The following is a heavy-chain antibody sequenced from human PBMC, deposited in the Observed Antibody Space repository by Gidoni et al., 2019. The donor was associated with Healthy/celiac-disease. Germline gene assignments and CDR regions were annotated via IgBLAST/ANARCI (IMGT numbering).Heavy chain of an antibody. CDR3: ARGEQLASDYYYYYGMDV. CDR1: GYTFTGYY. D-gene: IGHD6-6*01. V-gene: IGHV1-2*04. Sequence: QLQLVQSGAEVKKPGASVKVSCKASGYTFTGYYMHWLRQAPGQGVEWMGWINPNSGGTNYAQKFQGWVTMNRDKSISTAYMELSRLRSEDTAVYYCARGEQLASDYYYYYGMDVWGQGTTVTVSS. CDR2: INPNSGGT. J-gene: IGHJ6*02.